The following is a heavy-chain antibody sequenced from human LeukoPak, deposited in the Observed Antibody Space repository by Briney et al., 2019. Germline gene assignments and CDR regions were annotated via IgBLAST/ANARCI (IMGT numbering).Heavy chain of an antibody. D-gene: IGHD1-14*01. CDR1: GFTFSDYW. J-gene: IGHJ4*02. Sequence: GGSLRLSCAASGFTFSDYWMNWVRQAPGKGLEWVANIKVDGSEKYYVDSVKGRFTISRDNAENTLYLQMHSLRSDDTAVYYCARGPDKISQVDYWGQGTLVTVSS. V-gene: IGHV3-7*04. CDR3: ARGPDKISQVDY. CDR2: IKVDGSEK.